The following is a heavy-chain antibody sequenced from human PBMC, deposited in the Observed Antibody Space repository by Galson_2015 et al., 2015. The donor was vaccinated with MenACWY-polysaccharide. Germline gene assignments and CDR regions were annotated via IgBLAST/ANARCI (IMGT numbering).Heavy chain of an antibody. Sequence: LRLSCAAPGFTFSSYWMSWVRQAPGKGLEWVANIKQDGSEKYYVDSVKGRFTISRDNAKNSLYLQMNSLRAEDTAVYYCARDNYDSSGYYSNFDYWGQGTLVTVSS. J-gene: IGHJ4*02. CDR1: GFTFSSYW. CDR2: IKQDGSEK. CDR3: ARDNYDSSGYYSNFDY. D-gene: IGHD3-22*01. V-gene: IGHV3-7*01.